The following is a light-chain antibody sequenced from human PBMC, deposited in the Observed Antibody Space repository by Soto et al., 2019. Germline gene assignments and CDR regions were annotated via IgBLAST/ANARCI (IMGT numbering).Light chain of an antibody. CDR2: KAS. CDR1: QFIGNC. V-gene: IGKV1-5*03. J-gene: IGKJ2*02. Sequence: DIQMTQSPSTLSASVGDRVTITCRTSQFIGNCLAWYQQKPGKAPKLLIYKASSLESGVPSRFSGSGSGTEFTLTISSLQPDDFGIYYCQQYNGTFGQGTKLEIK. CDR3: QQYNGT.